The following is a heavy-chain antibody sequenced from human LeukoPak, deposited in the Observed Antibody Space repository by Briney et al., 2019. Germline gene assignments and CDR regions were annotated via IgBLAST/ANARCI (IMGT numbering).Heavy chain of an antibody. D-gene: IGHD3-10*01. Sequence: PGGSLRLSCAASGFTFSSYAMSWVRQAPGKGLEWVSAISGSGGSTYYADSVKGRFTIPRDNSKNTLYLQMNSLRAEDTAVYYCAKRVLLWFGESPGPFDYWGQGTPVTVSS. CDR3: AKRVLLWFGESPGPFDY. J-gene: IGHJ4*02. CDR2: ISGSGGST. CDR1: GFTFSSYA. V-gene: IGHV3-23*01.